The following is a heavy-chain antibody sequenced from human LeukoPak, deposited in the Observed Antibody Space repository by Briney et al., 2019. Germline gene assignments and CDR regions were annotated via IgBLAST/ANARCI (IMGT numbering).Heavy chain of an antibody. CDR1: GFSFSDSF. Sequence: GGSLRLSCAASGFSFSDSFMGWIRQAPGKGLEWISYIGSTIYYADSVKGRFTISRDNAKNSLYLQMNSLRAEDTAVYYCANPGIAVAENWGQGTLVTVSS. D-gene: IGHD6-19*01. CDR2: IGSTI. CDR3: ANPGIAVAEN. J-gene: IGHJ4*02. V-gene: IGHV3-11*01.